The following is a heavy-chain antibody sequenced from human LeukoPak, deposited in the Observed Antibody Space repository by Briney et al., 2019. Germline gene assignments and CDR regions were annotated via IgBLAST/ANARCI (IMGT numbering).Heavy chain of an antibody. CDR1: GGTFSSYA. J-gene: IGHJ6*02. D-gene: IGHD3-22*01. CDR2: IIPILGTA. V-gene: IGHV1-69*13. Sequence: SVKVSCKASGGTFSSYAISWVRQAPGQGLEWMGGIIPILGTANYAQKFQGRVTITADESTSTAYMELSSLRSEDTAVYYCARDPYYYDSSGYPYYYGMDVWGQGTTVTVSS. CDR3: ARDPYYYDSSGYPYYYGMDV.